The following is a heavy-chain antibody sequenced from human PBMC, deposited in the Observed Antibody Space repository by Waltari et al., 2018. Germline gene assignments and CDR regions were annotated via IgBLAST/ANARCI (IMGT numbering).Heavy chain of an antibody. CDR1: GGSFSGYY. V-gene: IGHV4-34*01. Sequence: QVQLQQWGAGLLKPSETLSLTCAVYGGSFSGYYCSWIRQPPGKGLEWIGEINHSGSTNYNPSLKRRVTISVDTSKNQFSLKLSSVTAADTAVYYCARAPMVRGVSFDYWGQGTLVTVSS. J-gene: IGHJ4*02. D-gene: IGHD3-10*01. CDR2: INHSGST. CDR3: ARAPMVRGVSFDY.